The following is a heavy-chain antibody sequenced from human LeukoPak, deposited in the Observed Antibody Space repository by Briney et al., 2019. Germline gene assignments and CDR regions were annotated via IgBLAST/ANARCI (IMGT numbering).Heavy chain of an antibody. D-gene: IGHD3-16*01. CDR3: ARDPIIWGASLLGAFDI. J-gene: IGHJ3*02. CDR1: GFTFSSYS. V-gene: IGHV3-21*01. Sequence: PGGSLRLSCAASGFTFSSYSMTWVRQAPGKGLEWVSSISSSSSYIYYADSVKGRFTISRDNAKNSLYLQMNSLRAEDTAVYYCARDPIIWGASLLGAFDIWGQGTMVTVSS. CDR2: ISSSSSYI.